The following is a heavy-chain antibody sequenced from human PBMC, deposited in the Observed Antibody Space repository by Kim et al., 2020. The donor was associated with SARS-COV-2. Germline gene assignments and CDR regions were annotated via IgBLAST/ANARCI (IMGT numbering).Heavy chain of an antibody. Sequence: SETLSLTCAVYGGSFSGYYWSWIRQPPGKGLEWIGEINHSGSTNYNPSLKSRVTISVDTSKNQFSLKLSSVTAADTAVYYCARIPSVTIFSRRYYYYGMDVWGQGTTVTVSS. J-gene: IGHJ6*02. V-gene: IGHV4-34*01. D-gene: IGHD3-3*01. CDR1: GGSFSGYY. CDR3: ARIPSVTIFSRRYYYYGMDV. CDR2: INHSGST.